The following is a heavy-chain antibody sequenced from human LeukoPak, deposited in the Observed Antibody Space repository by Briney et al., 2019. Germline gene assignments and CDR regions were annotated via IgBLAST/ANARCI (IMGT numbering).Heavy chain of an antibody. CDR3: ARARNYYDSSGFYYEGDAFDI. D-gene: IGHD3-22*01. J-gene: IGHJ3*02. V-gene: IGHV4-38-2*02. CDR1: GYSISSGYY. Sequence: SETLSLTCTVSGYSISSGYYWGWIRQPPGKGLEWIGSIYHSGSTYYNPSLKSRVTISVDTSKNQFSLKLSSVTAADTAVYYCARARNYYDSSGFYYEGDAFDIWGQGTMVTVSS. CDR2: IYHSGST.